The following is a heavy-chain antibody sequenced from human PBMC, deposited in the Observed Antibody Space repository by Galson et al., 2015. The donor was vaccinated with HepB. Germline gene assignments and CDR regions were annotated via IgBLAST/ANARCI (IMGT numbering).Heavy chain of an antibody. V-gene: IGHV3-23*01. CDR2: ISSSGDHT. CDR3: AKRSNNLNDRSLDY. D-gene: IGHD1-20*01. CDR1: GFTFSSYD. J-gene: IGHJ4*02. Sequence: SLRLSCAASGFTFSSYDMTWVRQAPGKGLEWVSFISSSGDHTYYADSVKGRLTISRDNSKNTLHLQMNSLRAEDTAIYYCAKRSNNLNDRSLDYWGQGTLVTVSS.